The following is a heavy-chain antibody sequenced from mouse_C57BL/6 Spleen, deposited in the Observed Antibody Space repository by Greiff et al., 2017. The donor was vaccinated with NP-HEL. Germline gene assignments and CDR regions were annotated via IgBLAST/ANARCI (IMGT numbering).Heavy chain of an antibody. CDR3: ARANQYYFDY. D-gene: IGHD2-4*01. V-gene: IGHV1-52*01. Sequence: VKLQQPGAELVRPGSSVKLSCKASGYTFTSYWMHWVKQRPIQGLEWIGNIDPSDSETHYNQKFKDKATLTVDKSSSTAYMQLSSLTSEDSAVYYCARANQYYFDYWGQGTTLTVSS. CDR1: GYTFTSYW. J-gene: IGHJ2*01. CDR2: IDPSDSET.